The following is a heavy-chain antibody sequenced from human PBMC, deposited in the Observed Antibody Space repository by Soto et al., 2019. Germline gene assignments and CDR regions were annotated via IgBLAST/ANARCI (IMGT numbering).Heavy chain of an antibody. V-gene: IGHV1-3*01. Sequence: GASVKVSCKASGITFTTYAIHWVRQAPGQGLEWMGWINAGNGSTRYSQKFQGRVTLTRDTSASTAYMDLSSLTSEDAAIYYCARAISGYVTWGQGTLVTVSS. CDR3: ARAISGYVT. CDR2: INAGNGST. J-gene: IGHJ5*02. CDR1: GITFTTYA. D-gene: IGHD5-12*01.